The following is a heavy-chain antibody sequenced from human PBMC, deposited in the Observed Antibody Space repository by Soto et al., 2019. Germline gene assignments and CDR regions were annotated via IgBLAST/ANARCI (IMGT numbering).Heavy chain of an antibody. J-gene: IGHJ6*02. Sequence: GESLKISCKGSGYSFTSYWISWVRQMPGKGLEWMGRIDPSDSYTNYSPSFQGHVTISADKSISTAYLQWGSLKASDTAMYYCARHLDYYGSGSPLIGFYYYGMDVWGQGTTVTVSS. D-gene: IGHD3-10*01. CDR1: GYSFTSYW. V-gene: IGHV5-10-1*01. CDR2: IDPSDSYT. CDR3: ARHLDYYGSGSPLIGFYYYGMDV.